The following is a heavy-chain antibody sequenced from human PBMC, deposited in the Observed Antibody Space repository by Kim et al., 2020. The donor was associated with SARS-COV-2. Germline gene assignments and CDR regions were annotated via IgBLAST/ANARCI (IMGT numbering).Heavy chain of an antibody. V-gene: IGHV3-30*04. Sequence: GGSLRLSCAASGFTFSSYAMHWVRQAPGKGLEWVAVISYDGSNKYYADSVKGRFTISRDNSKNTLYLQMNSLRAEDTAVYYCARHSSDYLAPTGFDPWGQGTLVTVSS. J-gene: IGHJ5*02. CDR1: GFTFSSYA. CDR2: ISYDGSNK. CDR3: ARHSSDYLAPTGFDP. D-gene: IGHD1-1*01.